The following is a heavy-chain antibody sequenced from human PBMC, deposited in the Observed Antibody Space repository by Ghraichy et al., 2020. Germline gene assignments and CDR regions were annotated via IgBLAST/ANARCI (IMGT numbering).Heavy chain of an antibody. V-gene: IGHV3-21*01. J-gene: IGHJ4*02. Sequence: GGSLRLSCAASEFTFSSYSMSWVRQAPGKGLEWLSSISSSTSYIYYADSVKGRFTISRDNAKTSLFLQMNSLRVEDTAVYFCARGKGRPSPFDFWGQGTLVTVSA. CDR3: ARGKGRPSPFDF. CDR1: EFTFSSYS. CDR2: ISSSTSYI.